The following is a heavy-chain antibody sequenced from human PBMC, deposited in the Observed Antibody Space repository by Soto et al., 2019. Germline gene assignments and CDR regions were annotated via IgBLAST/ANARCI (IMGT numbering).Heavy chain of an antibody. V-gene: IGHV1-18*01. CDR1: GYTFTSYG. Sequence: ASVKVSCKASGYTFTSYGISWVRQAPGQGLEWMGWISAYNGNTNYAQKLQGRVTMTTDTSTSTAYMELRSLRSDDTAVYYCARDVCSSTSCPSSPRYNWFDPWGQGTLVTVSS. D-gene: IGHD2-2*01. CDR2: ISAYNGNT. J-gene: IGHJ5*02. CDR3: ARDVCSSTSCPSSPRYNWFDP.